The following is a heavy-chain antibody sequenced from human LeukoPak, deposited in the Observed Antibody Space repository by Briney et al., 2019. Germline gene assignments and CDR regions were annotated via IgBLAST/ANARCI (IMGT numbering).Heavy chain of an antibody. Sequence: AASVKVSCKASGYTFINYGITWVRQAPGQGLEWMGWISAYNGNTNYAQKLQGRVTMTTDTSTSTAYMELRSLRSDDTAVYYCARESGYYYYYGMDVWGQGTTVTVSS. D-gene: IGHD3-3*01. CDR1: GYTFINYG. V-gene: IGHV1-18*01. J-gene: IGHJ6*02. CDR3: ARESGYYYYYGMDV. CDR2: ISAYNGNT.